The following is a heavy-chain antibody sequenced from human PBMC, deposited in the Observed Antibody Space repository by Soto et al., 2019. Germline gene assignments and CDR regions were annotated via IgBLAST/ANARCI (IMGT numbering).Heavy chain of an antibody. CDR2: INAGNGNT. CDR3: ARSIVVVTALDY. CDR1: GYTFTSYA. Sequence: QVQLVQSGAEEKKPGASVKVSCKASGYTFTSYAMHWVRQAPGQRLEWMGWINAGNGNTKYSQKFQGRVTITRDTTASTAYMELSILRPEDTGVYYCARSIVVVTALDYWGQGTLVTVSS. J-gene: IGHJ4*02. V-gene: IGHV1-3*05. D-gene: IGHD2-21*02.